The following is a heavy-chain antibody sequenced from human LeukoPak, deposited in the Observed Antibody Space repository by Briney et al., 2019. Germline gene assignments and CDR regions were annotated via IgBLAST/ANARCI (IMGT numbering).Heavy chain of an antibody. CDR1: GGSISSSSYY. V-gene: IGHV4-39*01. Sequence: SETLSLTCTVSGGSISSSSYYWGWIRQPPGKGLEWIGGIYYSGSTYYNPSLKSRVTISVDTSKNQFSLKLSSVTAADMAVYYCARGGGYNWFDPWGQGTLVTVSS. D-gene: IGHD4-23*01. CDR3: ARGGGYNWFDP. CDR2: IYYSGST. J-gene: IGHJ5*02.